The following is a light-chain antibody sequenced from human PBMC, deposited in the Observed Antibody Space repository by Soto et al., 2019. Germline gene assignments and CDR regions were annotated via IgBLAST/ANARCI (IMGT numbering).Light chain of an antibody. CDR3: QQYGSSQS. J-gene: IGKJ5*01. CDR1: QSVGTR. V-gene: IGKV3-20*01. CDR2: GAS. Sequence: TVLTQSPDTLSLSPGERATLSCWASQSVGTRLAWYQQGPGQPPRLLIYGASSRAAGIPDRFSGSGSGTDFTLTISRLEPEDFAVYYCQQYGSSQSFGQGTRLEIK.